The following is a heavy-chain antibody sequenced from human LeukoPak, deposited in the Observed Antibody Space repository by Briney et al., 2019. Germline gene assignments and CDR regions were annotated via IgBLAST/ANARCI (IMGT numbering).Heavy chain of an antibody. Sequence: PGGSLRLSCAASGFSFSTSTMNWVRQAPGKGLEWVSVIYSGGSTYYADSVKGRFTISRDNSKNTLYLQMNSLRAEDTAVYYCASTPIDGYNLGYYYGMDVWGQGTTVTVSS. CDR3: ASTPIDGYNLGYYYGMDV. CDR1: GFSFSTST. V-gene: IGHV3-53*01. J-gene: IGHJ6*02. D-gene: IGHD5-24*01. CDR2: IYSGGST.